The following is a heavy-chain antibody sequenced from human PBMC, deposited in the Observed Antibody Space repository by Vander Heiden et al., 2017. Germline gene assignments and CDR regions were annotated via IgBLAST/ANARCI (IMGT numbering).Heavy chain of an antibody. CDR2: INHRGST. V-gene: IGHV4-34*01. J-gene: IGHJ4*02. Sequence: QVQLQQWGAGLLKPSETLSLTCAVYGGSFSGYYWSWIRQPPGKGLEWIGEINHRGSTNYNPSLKSRVTISVDTSKNQFSLKLSSVTAADTAVYYCARGTLIPYCSSTSCFFFDYWGQGTLVTVSS. CDR3: ARGTLIPYCSSTSCFFFDY. D-gene: IGHD2-2*01. CDR1: GGSFSGYY.